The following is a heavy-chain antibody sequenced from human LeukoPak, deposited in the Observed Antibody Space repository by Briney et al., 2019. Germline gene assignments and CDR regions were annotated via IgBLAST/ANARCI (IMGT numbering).Heavy chain of an antibody. J-gene: IGHJ6*03. V-gene: IGHV3-21*01. Sequence: PGGSLRLSCAASGFTFSSYSMNWVRQAPGKGLEWVSSISSSSSYIYYADSVKGRFTISRDNAKNSLYLQMNSLRAEDTAVYYCARYYDFWGGYYTYYYYYMDVWGKGTTVTVSS. CDR3: ARYYDFWGGYYTYYYYYMDV. D-gene: IGHD3-3*01. CDR1: GFTFSSYS. CDR2: ISSSSSYI.